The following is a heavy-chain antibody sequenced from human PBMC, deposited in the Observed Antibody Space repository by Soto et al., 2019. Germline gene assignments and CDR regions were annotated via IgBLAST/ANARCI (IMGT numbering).Heavy chain of an antibody. D-gene: IGHD5-12*01. Sequence: EVQLVESGGGLVQPGGSLRLSCATSGFTFSDHCIDWVRQTPGKGLEWVGRTRNKANSYTTESAASVKGRFTISRDDSKSSVYLQMDSLKTEDTAVYYCARARWLQSHWPFDLWGRGTLVTVSS. CDR3: ARARWLQSHWPFDL. J-gene: IGHJ2*01. V-gene: IGHV3-72*01. CDR1: GFTFSDHC. CDR2: TRNKANSYTT.